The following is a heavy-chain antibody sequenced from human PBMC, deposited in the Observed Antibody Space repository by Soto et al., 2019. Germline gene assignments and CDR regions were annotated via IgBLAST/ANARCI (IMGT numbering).Heavy chain of an antibody. Sequence: GGSLRLSCAASGFAFSTLAMSWVRQAPGKGLEWVSAISASGDRTYYADSVKGRFTISRDNSKNTLYLQMNTLRVEDTAVYYCARVTTASDYWGQGTLVTVSS. CDR2: ISASGDRT. J-gene: IGHJ4*02. CDR1: GFAFSTLA. V-gene: IGHV3-23*01. CDR3: ARVTTASDY. D-gene: IGHD3-22*01.